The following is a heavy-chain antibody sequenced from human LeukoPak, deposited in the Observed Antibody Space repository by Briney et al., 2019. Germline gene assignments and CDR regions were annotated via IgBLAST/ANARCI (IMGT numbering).Heavy chain of an antibody. CDR2: ISAYNGNT. D-gene: IGHD3-9*01. CDR1: GYTFTSYG. CDR3: ARDRNYDILTGYLRHHNWFDP. J-gene: IGHJ5*02. Sequence: GASVKVSCKASGYTFTSYGISWVRQAPGQGLEWMGWISAYNGNTNYAQKLQGRVTMTTDTSTSTAYMELRSLRSDDTAVYYCARDRNYDILTGYLRHHNWFDPWGQGTLVTVSS. V-gene: IGHV1-18*01.